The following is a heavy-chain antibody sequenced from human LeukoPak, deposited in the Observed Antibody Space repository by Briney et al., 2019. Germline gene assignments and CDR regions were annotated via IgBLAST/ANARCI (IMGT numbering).Heavy chain of an antibody. J-gene: IGHJ4*02. CDR3: AIAIRYFDWLPFDY. Sequence: GGSLRLSCATSGFTFRYYAMSRVRQAPGKGVGWVSAISGSGGRTYYADSVKGRFTISRDNSKNTLYLQMNSLRAEDTAVYYCAIAIRYFDWLPFDYWGQGTLVTVSS. CDR2: ISGSGGRT. V-gene: IGHV3-23*01. CDR1: GFTFRYYA. D-gene: IGHD3-9*01.